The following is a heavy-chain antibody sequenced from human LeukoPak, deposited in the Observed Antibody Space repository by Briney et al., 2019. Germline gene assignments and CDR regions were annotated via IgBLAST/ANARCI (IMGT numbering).Heavy chain of an antibody. V-gene: IGHV3-7*01. CDR3: ARATPVVAATPAFNY. CDR2: IKQDGSEK. Sequence: PGGSLRLSCAASGFTFSSYWMSWVRQAPGKGLEWVANIKQDGSEKYYVDSVKGRFTISRDNAKNSLYLQMNSLRAEDTAVYYCARATPVVAATPAFNYWGQGTLVTVSS. CDR1: GFTFSSYW. J-gene: IGHJ4*02. D-gene: IGHD2-15*01.